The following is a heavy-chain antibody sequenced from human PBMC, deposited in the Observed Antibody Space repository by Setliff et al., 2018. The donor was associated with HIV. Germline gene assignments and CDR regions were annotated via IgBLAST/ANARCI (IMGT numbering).Heavy chain of an antibody. CDR2: TNPNSEVT. CDR1: GYTFSDSY. D-gene: IGHD1-7*01. V-gene: IGHV1-2*02. Sequence: ASVKVSCKASGYTFSDSYMYWVRQAPGQGLECLGWTNPNSEVTNYAQKFQGRVTMTRDTSISTAYMELNSLRAEDTAVYYCARDLWNYGIDSWGQGTLVTVSS. J-gene: IGHJ5*01. CDR3: ARDLWNYGIDS.